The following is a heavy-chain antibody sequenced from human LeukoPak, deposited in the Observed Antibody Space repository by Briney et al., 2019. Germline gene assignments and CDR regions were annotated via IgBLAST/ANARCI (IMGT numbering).Heavy chain of an antibody. D-gene: IGHD3-16*01. CDR3: ARGLWSEDY. J-gene: IGHJ4*02. CDR1: GGSFSGYY. CDR2: INHIGSI. Sequence: NPSETLSLTCAVYGGSFSGYYWSWVRQPPGRGLEWIGEINHIGSINYNPSLKSRVSMSGDTSKHQFSLKLRSVTAADTAVYYCARGLWSEDYWGQGTLVTVSS. V-gene: IGHV4-34*01.